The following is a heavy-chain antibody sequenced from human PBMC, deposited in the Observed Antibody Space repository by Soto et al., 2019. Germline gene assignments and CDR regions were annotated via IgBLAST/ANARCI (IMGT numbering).Heavy chain of an antibody. CDR3: ARTPYSGYLWFDP. CDR2: IYYSGST. Sequence: QVQLQESGPGLVKPSETLSLTCTVSGGSISSYYWSWIRQPPGKGLEWIGYIYYSGSTNYNPSLKSRVTISLDTSQNQFSLKLSSVTAADTAVYYCARTPYSGYLWFDPWGQGTLVTVSS. V-gene: IGHV4-59*01. CDR1: GGSISSYY. D-gene: IGHD3-22*01. J-gene: IGHJ5*02.